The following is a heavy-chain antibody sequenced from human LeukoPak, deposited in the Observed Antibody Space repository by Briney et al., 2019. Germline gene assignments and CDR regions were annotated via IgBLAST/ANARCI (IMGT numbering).Heavy chain of an antibody. CDR1: GFTFSSYA. CDR3: ARDPYSSSWYYFDY. V-gene: IGHV3-30*04. J-gene: IGHJ4*02. Sequence: GGSLRLSCAASGFTFSSYAMHWGRQAPGKGLEWVAVISYDGSNKYYADSVKGRFTISRDNSKNTLYLQMNSLRAEDTAVYYCARDPYSSSWYYFDYWGQGTLVTVSS. CDR2: ISYDGSNK. D-gene: IGHD6-13*01.